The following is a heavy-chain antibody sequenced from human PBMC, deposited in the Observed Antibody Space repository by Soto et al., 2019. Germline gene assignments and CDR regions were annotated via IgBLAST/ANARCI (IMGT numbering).Heavy chain of an antibody. Sequence: GGSLRLSCAASGFTFSSYSMNWVRQAPGRGLERVSSISSSSSYIYYADSVKGRFTISRDNAKNSLYLQMNSLRAEDTAVYYCARARRVAAAGPSFDPWGQGTLVTVSS. CDR3: ARARRVAAAGPSFDP. J-gene: IGHJ5*02. D-gene: IGHD6-13*01. CDR1: GFTFSSYS. CDR2: ISSSSSYI. V-gene: IGHV3-21*01.